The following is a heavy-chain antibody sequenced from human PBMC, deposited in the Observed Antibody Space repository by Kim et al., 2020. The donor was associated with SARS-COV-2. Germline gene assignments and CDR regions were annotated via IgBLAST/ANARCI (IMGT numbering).Heavy chain of an antibody. CDR2: IYYSGST. Sequence: SETLSLTCTVSGGSISSYYWSWIRQPPGKGLEWIGYIYYSGSTNYNPSLKSRVTISVDTSKNQFSLKLSSVTAADTAVYYCARVEGRGTVTTFPHYYYYGMDVWGQGTTVTVSS. V-gene: IGHV4-59*01. J-gene: IGHJ6*02. D-gene: IGHD4-17*01. CDR1: GGSISSYY. CDR3: ARVEGRGTVTTFPHYYYYGMDV.